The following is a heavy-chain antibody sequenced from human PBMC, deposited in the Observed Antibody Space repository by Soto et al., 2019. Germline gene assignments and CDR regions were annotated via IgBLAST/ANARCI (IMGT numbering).Heavy chain of an antibody. CDR3: ARDVRYYDSSGYYYYYYGMDV. CDR2: IYHSGST. J-gene: IGHJ6*02. CDR1: GGSISSSNW. V-gene: IGHV4-4*02. D-gene: IGHD3-22*01. Sequence: QVQLQESGPGLVKPSGTLSLTCAVSGGSISSSNWWSWVRQPPGKGLEWIGEIYHSGSTNYNPSHKSRVTISVDKSKNQFYLKLSSVTAADTAVYYCARDVRYYDSSGYYYYYYGMDVWGQGTTVTVSS.